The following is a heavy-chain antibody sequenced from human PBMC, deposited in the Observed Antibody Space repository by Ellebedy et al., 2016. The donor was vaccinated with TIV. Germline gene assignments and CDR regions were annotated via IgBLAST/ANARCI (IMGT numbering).Heavy chain of an antibody. CDR2: ISSRGDT. V-gene: IGHV3-53*01. D-gene: IGHD2-8*01. J-gene: IGHJ4*02. Sequence: GGSLRLSCAVSGSSVNTDYMSWVRQAPGKGLEWVSGISSRGDTYYADSVKGRFTISRDNAKNTLYLQMNSLRAEDTAVYYCAKGRRMVYSTGGLDYWGQGTLVTVSS. CDR3: AKGRRMVYSTGGLDY. CDR1: GSSVNTDY.